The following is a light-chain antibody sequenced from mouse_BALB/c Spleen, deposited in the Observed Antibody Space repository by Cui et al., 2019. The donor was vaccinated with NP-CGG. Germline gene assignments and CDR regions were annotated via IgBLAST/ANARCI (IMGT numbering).Light chain of an antibody. CDR2: GTN. J-gene: IGLJ1*01. Sequence: QLLVTTESALTTSPGETVTLTCRSSTGAVTTSNYANWVQEKPDHLFTGLIGGTNNRAPGVPARFSGSLIGDKAALTITGAQTEDEAIYFCALWYSNHWVFGGGSKLTVL. CDR3: ALWYSNHWV. V-gene: IGLV1*01. CDR1: TGAVTTSNY.